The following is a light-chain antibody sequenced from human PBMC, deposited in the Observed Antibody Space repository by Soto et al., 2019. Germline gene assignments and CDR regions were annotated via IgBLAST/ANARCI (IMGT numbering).Light chain of an antibody. CDR3: QQYDISPWT. CDR2: GAS. Sequence: EIVMTQSPATLSVSPGERATLSCRASQSVSNNYLAWYQQKPGQAPRLLIYGASNRATGIPDRFSGSGSGTDFTLSIIRLEPEDFAVYYCQQYDISPWTFGQGTKVDIK. V-gene: IGKV3-20*01. J-gene: IGKJ1*01. CDR1: QSVSNNY.